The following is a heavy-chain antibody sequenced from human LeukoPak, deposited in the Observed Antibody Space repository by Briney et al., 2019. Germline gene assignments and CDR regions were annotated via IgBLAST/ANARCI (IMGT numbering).Heavy chain of an antibody. CDR3: ARHDYYDSSGYSAGDY. CDR2: IYPGDSDT. D-gene: IGHD3-22*01. CDR1: GYNFTSYW. J-gene: IGHJ4*02. V-gene: IGHV5-51*01. Sequence: GESLKISCKSSGYNFTSYWIGWVRQVPGKGLEWMGIIYPGDSDTRYSPSFQGQVTISADKSISTAYLQWSSLKASDTAMYYCARHDYYDSSGYSAGDYWGQGTLVTVSS.